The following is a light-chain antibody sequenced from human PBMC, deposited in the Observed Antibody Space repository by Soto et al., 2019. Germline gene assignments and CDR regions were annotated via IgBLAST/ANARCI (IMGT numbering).Light chain of an antibody. J-gene: IGLJ1*01. CDR1: SSNIGSNH. Sequence: VLTQPPSASGTPGQRVTISCSGSSSNIGSNHVNWYQQLPGTAPKLLIYSSNQRPSGVPDRFSGSRSGTSASLAISGLQSEDETDYYCAAWDDSLNGHVFGTGTKVTVL. V-gene: IGLV1-44*01. CDR3: AAWDDSLNGHV. CDR2: SSN.